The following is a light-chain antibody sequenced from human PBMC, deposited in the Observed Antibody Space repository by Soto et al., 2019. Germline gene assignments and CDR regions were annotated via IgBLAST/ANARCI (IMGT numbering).Light chain of an antibody. CDR1: QSVSGW. V-gene: IGKV1-5*01. CDR3: QQLNTLPFT. Sequence: DVQMTQSASTLSASVGDTVTVTCRASQSVSGWLAWYQQKPGEAPKLLIYDASALPRGVPSRFSGSGSGTKFTLTISGLLPEDFATYHCQQLNTLPFTFGQGTRLEIK. J-gene: IGKJ5*01. CDR2: DAS.